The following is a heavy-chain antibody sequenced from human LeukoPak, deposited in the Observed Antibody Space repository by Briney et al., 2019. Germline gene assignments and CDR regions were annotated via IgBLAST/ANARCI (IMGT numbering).Heavy chain of an antibody. D-gene: IGHD3-16*01. CDR3: ARAGEEYYGMDV. V-gene: IGHV4-34*01. CDR1: GGSFSGYY. Sequence: SETLSLTCAVYGGSFSGYYWSWIRQPPGKGLEWIGEINHSGSTNYNPSLKSRVTISVDTSKNQFSLKLSSVTAADTAVYYCARAGEEYYGMDVWGQGTTVTVSS. J-gene: IGHJ6*02. CDR2: INHSGST.